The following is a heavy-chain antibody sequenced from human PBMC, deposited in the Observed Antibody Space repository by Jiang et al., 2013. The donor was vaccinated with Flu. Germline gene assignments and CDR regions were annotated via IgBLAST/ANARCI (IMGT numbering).Heavy chain of an antibody. CDR2: IYYSGST. Sequence: GLVKPSETLSLTCTVSGGSISSSSYYWGWIRQPPGKGLEWIGSIYYSGSTYYNPSLKSRVTISVDTSKNQFSLKLSSVTAADTAVYYCARTDENSGSYYPDAFDIWGQGTMVTVSS. V-gene: IGHV4-39*01. CDR1: GGSISSSSYY. CDR3: ARTDENSGSYYPDAFDI. D-gene: IGHD1-26*01. J-gene: IGHJ3*02.